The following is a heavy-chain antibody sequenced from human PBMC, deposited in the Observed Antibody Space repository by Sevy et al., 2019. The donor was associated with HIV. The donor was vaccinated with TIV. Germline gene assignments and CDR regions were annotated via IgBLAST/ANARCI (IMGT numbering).Heavy chain of an antibody. CDR1: GFNFNIFA. CDR2: ISISGRMI. CDR3: AREVDGVRGVYDY. V-gene: IGHV3-48*03. J-gene: IGHJ4*02. Sequence: GGSLRLSCAVSGFNFNIFAMNWVRQSPGKGLEWVSSISISGRMISYADSVKGRFTISRDNAKNSLYLQMSSLRADDTAVYYCAREVDGVRGVYDYWGQGTLVTVSS. D-gene: IGHD3-10*01.